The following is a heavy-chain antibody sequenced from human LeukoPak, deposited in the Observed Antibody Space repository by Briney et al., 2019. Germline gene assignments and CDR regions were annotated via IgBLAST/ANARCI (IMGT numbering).Heavy chain of an antibody. Sequence: PSQTLSLTCTVSGGSISSGSYYGSWIRQPAGKGLEWIGRIYTSGSTNYNPSLKSRVTISVDTSKNQFSLKLSSVTAADTAVYYCARDRSGWELIFDYWGQGTLVTVSS. J-gene: IGHJ4*02. CDR1: GGSISSGSYY. V-gene: IGHV4-61*02. D-gene: IGHD1-26*01. CDR2: IYTSGST. CDR3: ARDRSGWELIFDY.